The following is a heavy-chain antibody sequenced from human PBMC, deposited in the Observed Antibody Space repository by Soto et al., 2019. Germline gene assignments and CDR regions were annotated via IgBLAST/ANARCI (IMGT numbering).Heavy chain of an antibody. CDR3: ARGGLLWFGESSPFEP. Sequence: SETLSLTCAVDGGSFSGYYWSWIRQPPGKGLEWIGEINHSGSTNYNPSLKSRVTISVDTSKNQFSLELSSVTAADTAVYYCARGGLLWFGESSPFEPWGQGTLVTVSS. V-gene: IGHV4-34*01. J-gene: IGHJ5*02. CDR1: GGSFSGYY. CDR2: INHSGST. D-gene: IGHD3-10*01.